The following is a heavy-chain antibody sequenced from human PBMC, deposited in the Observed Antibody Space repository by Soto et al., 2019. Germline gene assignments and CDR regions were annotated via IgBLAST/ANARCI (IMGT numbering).Heavy chain of an antibody. V-gene: IGHV1-18*04. J-gene: IGHJ3*02. CDR1: GYTFSSNG. D-gene: IGHD1-1*01. Sequence: QVQLVQSGAEVKKPGASVKVSCKASGYTFSSNGITWVRQAPGQGLEWLGWISTYNGDTNYAQKLQGRVTMTTDTSKSTAYMELRSLSSDDTAVYYCARVTGRLHWKAFDIWGQGTMVTVSS. CDR3: ARVTGRLHWKAFDI. CDR2: ISTYNGDT.